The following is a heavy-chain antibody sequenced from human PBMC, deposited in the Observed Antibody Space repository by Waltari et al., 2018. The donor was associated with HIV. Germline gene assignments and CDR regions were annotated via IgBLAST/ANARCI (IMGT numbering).Heavy chain of an antibody. CDR2: IYKVWSS. CDR3: ARAVRKGSLLDAFSL. J-gene: IGHJ3*01. Sequence: QVQLQESGPGLVKPSETLSLTCTISGGSISSYHWNWIRQAPGKGLAWVGYIYKVWSSNYTPSPKSPASIPVDTSKSQFSLKLNSVTAADTAVYYRARAVRKGSLLDAFSLWGQGTMVIVSS. V-gene: IGHV4-59*01. D-gene: IGHD1-26*01. CDR1: GGSISSYH.